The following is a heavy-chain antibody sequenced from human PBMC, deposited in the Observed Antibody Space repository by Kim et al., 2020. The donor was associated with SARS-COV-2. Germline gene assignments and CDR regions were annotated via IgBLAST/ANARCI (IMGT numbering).Heavy chain of an antibody. D-gene: IGHD3-22*01. CDR2: IYHSGST. Sequence: SETLSLTCTVSGRSISRGGYYWLWIRYPPGKGLDWIAYIYHSGSTYYNPSLKSRVTISVDTSKNQFSLRLSSVTAADTAVYFCAWHIGITMIVVVTGWFDPRGQGTPVPVSS. CDR3: AWHIGITMIVVVTGWFDP. J-gene: IGHJ5*02. V-gene: IGHV4-31*03. CDR1: GRSISRGGYY.